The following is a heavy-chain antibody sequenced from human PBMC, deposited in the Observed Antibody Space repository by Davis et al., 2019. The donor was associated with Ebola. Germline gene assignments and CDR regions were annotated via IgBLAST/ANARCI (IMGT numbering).Heavy chain of an antibody. CDR1: GGSISSYY. Sequence: MPSETLSLTCTVSGGSISSYYWSWIRQPPGKGLEWIGYIYYSGSTNYNPSLKSRVTISVDTSKNQFSLKLSSVTAADTAVYHCARGKSSTSRYWGQGTLVTVSS. J-gene: IGHJ4*02. D-gene: IGHD2-2*01. CDR3: ARGKSSTSRY. V-gene: IGHV4-59*01. CDR2: IYYSGST.